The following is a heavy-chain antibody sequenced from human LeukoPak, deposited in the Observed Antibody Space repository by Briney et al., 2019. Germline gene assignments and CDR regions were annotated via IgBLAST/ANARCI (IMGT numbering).Heavy chain of an antibody. CDR3: ARELAARAYFDY. D-gene: IGHD2-15*01. CDR1: GGSISSYY. CDR2: IYYSGST. Sequence: SETLSLTCTVSGGSISSYYWSWIRQPPGKGLEWIGYIYYSGSTNHNPSLKSRVTISVDTSKNQFSLKLSSVTAADTAVYYCARELAARAYFDYWGQGTLVTVSS. J-gene: IGHJ4*02. V-gene: IGHV4-59*01.